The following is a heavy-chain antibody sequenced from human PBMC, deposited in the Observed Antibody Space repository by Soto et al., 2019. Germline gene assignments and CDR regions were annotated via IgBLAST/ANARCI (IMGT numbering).Heavy chain of an antibody. V-gene: IGHV4-39*01. CDR2: IDDSGST. CDR1: SGTISSRSHY. CDR3: ARQGRNIRIVLSQHYATDF. Sequence: SETLSLTCTVSSGTISSRSHYWAWIRQPPGKGLEWIGVIDDSGSTHYSESLKSRVTISVDTSKNQFSLKVSSVTATDTAVYYCARQGRNIRIVLSQHYATDFWGQGTAVTVSS. J-gene: IGHJ6*02. D-gene: IGHD1-20*01.